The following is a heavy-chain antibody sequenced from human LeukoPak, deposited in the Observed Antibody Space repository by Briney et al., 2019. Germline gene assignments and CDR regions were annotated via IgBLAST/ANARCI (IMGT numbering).Heavy chain of an antibody. D-gene: IGHD6-13*01. CDR1: GYTFTSYG. CDR2: ISAYNGNT. J-gene: IGHJ5*02. Sequence: ASVKVSCKASGYTFTSYGISWVRQAPGQGLEWMGWISAYNGNTNYAQKLQGRVTMTTDTSTSTAYMELRSLRSDDTAVYYCAREGIAADGTRPAWFDPWGQGTLVTVSS. CDR3: AREGIAADGTRPAWFDP. V-gene: IGHV1-18*01.